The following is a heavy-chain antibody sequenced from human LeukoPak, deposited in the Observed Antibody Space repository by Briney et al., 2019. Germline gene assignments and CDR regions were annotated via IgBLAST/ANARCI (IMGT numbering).Heavy chain of an antibody. J-gene: IGHJ4*02. CDR2: IHPSGINT. V-gene: IGHV3-23*05. Sequence: GGSLRLSCVGSGVNFIQYGMMWVRQAPGKGLEWVSTIHPSGINTHHADSVKGRFTISRDNSKNTLYLQMNSLRVEDTAIYYCARDPSTLLPTDDSWGQGTLVAVSS. CDR1: GVNFIQYG. CDR3: ARDPSTLLPTDDS. D-gene: IGHD2-2*01.